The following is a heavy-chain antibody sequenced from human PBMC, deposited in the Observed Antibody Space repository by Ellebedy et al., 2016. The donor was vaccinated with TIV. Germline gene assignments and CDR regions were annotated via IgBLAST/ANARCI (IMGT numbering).Heavy chain of an antibody. CDR1: GYTFTSYG. V-gene: IGHV1-18*01. CDR3: ARWRTIVVVGGMDV. CDR2: ISAYNGNT. D-gene: IGHD2-2*01. J-gene: IGHJ6*02. Sequence: ASVKVSXXASGYTFTSYGISWVRQAPGQGLEWMGWISAYNGNTNYAQKLQGRVTMTTDTSTSTAYMELRSLRSDDTAVYYCARWRTIVVVGGMDVWGQGTTVTVSS.